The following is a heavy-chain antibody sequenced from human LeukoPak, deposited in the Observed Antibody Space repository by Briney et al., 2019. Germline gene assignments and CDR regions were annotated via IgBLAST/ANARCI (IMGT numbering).Heavy chain of an antibody. D-gene: IGHD1-26*01. J-gene: IGHJ4*02. V-gene: IGHV7-4-1*02. CDR1: GYTFNRYG. Sequence: ASVKVSCKASGYTFNRYGMNWVRQAPGQGLEWMGWINTNTGNPTYTQGFTGRFVFSLDTSVSTAYLQINSLKAEDTAVYYCARDSISGSYVHYDNWGQGTLVTVSS. CDR2: INTNTGNP. CDR3: ARDSISGSYVHYDN.